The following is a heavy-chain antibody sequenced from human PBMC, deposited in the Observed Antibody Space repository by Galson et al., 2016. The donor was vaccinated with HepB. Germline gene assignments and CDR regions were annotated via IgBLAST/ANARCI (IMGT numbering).Heavy chain of an antibody. D-gene: IGHD4-11*01. J-gene: IGHJ5*02. CDR2: INVYNGNT. V-gene: IGHV1-18*01. Sequence: QSGAEVTKPGASVNVSCQASGYTFNNYGINWIRQAPGQGLEWIGWINVYNGNTNYAQRLQGRVTLTSDTSTSTSYMQLRSLRSDHTAVYYCARGLRPDYSNYGAPPPAATWGQGTLVTVSS. CDR3: ARGLRPDYSNYGAPPPAAT. CDR1: GYTFNNYG.